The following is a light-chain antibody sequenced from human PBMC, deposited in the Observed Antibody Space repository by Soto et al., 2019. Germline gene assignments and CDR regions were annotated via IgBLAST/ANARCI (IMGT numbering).Light chain of an antibody. Sequence: QSALTQPASVSGSPGQSITISCTGTSSDIGGYNYVFWYQHHPGKAPKLMIYEVSDRPSGVSNRFSGSKSGNTASLSISGLQAEDEADYYCSSYASSRTWVFGGGTKLTVL. J-gene: IGLJ3*02. V-gene: IGLV2-14*01. CDR1: SSDIGGYNY. CDR3: SSYASSRTWV. CDR2: EVS.